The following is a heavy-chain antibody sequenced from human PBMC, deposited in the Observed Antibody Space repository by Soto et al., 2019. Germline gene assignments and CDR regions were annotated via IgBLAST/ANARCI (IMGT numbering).Heavy chain of an antibody. D-gene: IGHD4-17*01. CDR3: VRRLYGDYDY. CDR1: GYSFTTSG. Sequence: QAQLVQSGAEVKEPGASVKVSCKASGYSFTTSGITWVRQAPGQGLEWMGWISTYNGNTNYAQKLQDRVTLTTDTSTSTAYMEVRSLRSDDTAVYYCVRRLYGDYDYWGQGTLVTVSS. J-gene: IGHJ4*02. V-gene: IGHV1-18*01. CDR2: ISTYNGNT.